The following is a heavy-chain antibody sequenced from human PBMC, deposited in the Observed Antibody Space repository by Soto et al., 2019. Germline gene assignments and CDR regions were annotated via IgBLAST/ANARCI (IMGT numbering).Heavy chain of an antibody. CDR3: ARDPAYEYDPTAYFLI. D-gene: IGHD3-9*01. CDR1: GFTFSSYG. CDR2: IRFDGNKK. J-gene: IGHJ4*02. Sequence: QVQLVESGGGVVQPGRSLRLSCAASGFTFSSYGMHWVRQAPGKGLEWVAVIRFDGNKKYYADSVKGRFDISRDNSENMLYLEMNGLRADDSAVYYCARDPAYEYDPTAYFLIWGQGTLVTVSS. V-gene: IGHV3-33*01.